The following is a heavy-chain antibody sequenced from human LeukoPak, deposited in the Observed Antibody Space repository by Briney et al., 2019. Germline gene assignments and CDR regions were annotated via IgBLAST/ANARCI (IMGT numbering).Heavy chain of an antibody. CDR1: GFTFSDYY. CDR2: ISSSGSTI. V-gene: IGHV3-11*04. CDR3: ARDLDSLPHSQYQLRFLEWVPGAFDI. Sequence: GGSLRLSCAASGFTFSDYYMSWIRQAPGKGLEWVSYISSSGSTIYYADSVKGRFTISRDNAKNSLYLQMNSLRAEDTAVYYCARDLDSLPHSQYQLRFLEWVPGAFDIWGQGTMVTVSS. D-gene: IGHD3-3*01. J-gene: IGHJ3*02.